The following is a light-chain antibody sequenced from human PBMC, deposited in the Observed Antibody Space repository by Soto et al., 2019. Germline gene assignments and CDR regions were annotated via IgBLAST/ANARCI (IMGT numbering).Light chain of an antibody. CDR3: AAWDGSLNGGV. J-gene: IGLJ3*02. V-gene: IGLV1-44*01. CDR1: SSSIGSNT. CDR2: SND. Sequence: LTQVPSASGTPGQRVTISCSGSSSSIGSNTVSWYQQVPGTAPKLLIYSNDQRPSGVPDRFSGSKSGTSASLAIGGLQSEDEADYYCAAWDGSLNGGVFGGGTKVTVL.